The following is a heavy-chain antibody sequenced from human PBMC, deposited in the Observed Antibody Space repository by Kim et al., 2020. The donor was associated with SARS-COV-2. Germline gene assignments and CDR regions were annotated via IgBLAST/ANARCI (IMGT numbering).Heavy chain of an antibody. J-gene: IGHJ3*02. V-gene: IGHV4-34*01. D-gene: IGHD2-15*01. CDR1: GGSFSGYY. Sequence: SETLSLTCAVYGGSFSGYYWSWIRQPPGKGLEWIGEINHSGSTNYNPSLKSRVTISVDTSKNQFSLKLSSVTAADTAVYYCARDGGGSRPGLHDAFDIWGQGTMVTVSS. CDR2: INHSGST. CDR3: ARDGGGSRPGLHDAFDI.